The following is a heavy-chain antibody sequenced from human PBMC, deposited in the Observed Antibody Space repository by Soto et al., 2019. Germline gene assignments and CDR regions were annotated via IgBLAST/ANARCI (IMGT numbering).Heavy chain of an antibody. CDR3: AKDHDLAAAGYYFDY. CDR2: ISTDGRDI. Sequence: PGGSLRLSCAASGFTFSTYSMNWVRQAPGKGLEWVAVISTDGRDIYLADSVKGRFTISRDNSKNTLFLQMNSLRPEDTAVYYCAKDHDLAAAGYYFDYWGQGTLVTVSS. V-gene: IGHV3-30*05. CDR1: GFTFSTYS. J-gene: IGHJ4*02. D-gene: IGHD6-13*01.